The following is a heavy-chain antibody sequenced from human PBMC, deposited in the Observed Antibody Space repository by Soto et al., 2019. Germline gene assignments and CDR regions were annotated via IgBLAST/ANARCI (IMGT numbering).Heavy chain of an antibody. V-gene: IGHV3-7*01. D-gene: IGHD3-22*01. CDR2: IKQDGSEK. J-gene: IGHJ3*02. CDR1: GFTFGDYA. CDR3: ARRPSYYDSSGYSLNDAFDI. Sequence: GGSLRLSCTASGFTFGDYAMSWFRQAPGKGLEWVANIKQDGSEKYYVDSVKGRFTISRDNAKNSLYLQMNSLRAEDTAVYYCARRPSYYDSSGYSLNDAFDIWGQGTMVTVSS.